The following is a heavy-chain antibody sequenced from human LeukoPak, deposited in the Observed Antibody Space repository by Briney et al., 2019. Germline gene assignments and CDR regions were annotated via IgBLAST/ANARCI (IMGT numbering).Heavy chain of an antibody. CDR2: IYTSGST. CDR3: ARDITMVRGVIEGNWFDP. V-gene: IGHV4-4*07. Sequence: SETLSLTCTVSGGSISSYYWSWIRQPAGKGLEWIGRIYTSGSTNYNPSLKSRVTMSVDTSKNQFSLKLSSVTAADTAVYYCARDITMVRGVIEGNWFDPWGQGTLVTVSS. D-gene: IGHD3-10*01. J-gene: IGHJ5*02. CDR1: GGSISSYY.